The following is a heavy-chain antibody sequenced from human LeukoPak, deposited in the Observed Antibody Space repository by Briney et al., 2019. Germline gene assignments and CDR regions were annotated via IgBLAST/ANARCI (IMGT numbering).Heavy chain of an antibody. J-gene: IGHJ6*02. V-gene: IGHV1-3*01. Sequence: GASVKVSCKASGYTFTSYAMHWVRQAPGQRLEWTGWINAGNGNTKYSQKFQGRVTITRDTSASTVYMELSSLRSEDTAVYYCARDRGSSTSYGMDVWGQGTTVTVSS. CDR2: INAGNGNT. CDR3: ARDRGSSTSYGMDV. CDR1: GYTFTSYA. D-gene: IGHD2-2*01.